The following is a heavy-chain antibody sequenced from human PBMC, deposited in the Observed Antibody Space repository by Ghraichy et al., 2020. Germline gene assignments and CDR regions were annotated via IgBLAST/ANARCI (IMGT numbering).Heavy chain of an antibody. D-gene: IGHD1-26*01. Sequence: SETLSLTCTVSGGSISSSSYYWGWIRQPPGKGLEWIGSIYYSGSTYYNPSLKSRVTISVDTSMNQFSLKLSSVTAVDTAVYYCARRPPVGANDRYYFDYWGQGTLVTVSS. V-gene: IGHV4-39*01. CDR1: GGSISSSSYY. CDR3: ARRPPVGANDRYYFDY. J-gene: IGHJ4*02. CDR2: IYYSGST.